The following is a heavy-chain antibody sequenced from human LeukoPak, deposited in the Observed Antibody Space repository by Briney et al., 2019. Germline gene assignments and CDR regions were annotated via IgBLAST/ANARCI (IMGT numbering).Heavy chain of an antibody. CDR2: INHSGST. J-gene: IGHJ2*01. D-gene: IGHD6-6*01. Sequence: SETLSLTCAVYSGSFSGYYWSWIRQPPGKGLEWIGEINHSGSTNYNPSLKSRVTISVDTSKNQFSLKLSSVTAADTAVYYCARGFGSSSFAWYFDLWGRGTLVTVSS. CDR3: ARGFGSSSFAWYFDL. V-gene: IGHV4-34*01. CDR1: SGSFSGYY.